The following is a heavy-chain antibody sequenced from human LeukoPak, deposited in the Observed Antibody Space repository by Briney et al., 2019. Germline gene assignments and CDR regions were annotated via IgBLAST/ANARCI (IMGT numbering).Heavy chain of an antibody. J-gene: IGHJ4*02. CDR1: GFTFSSYA. CDR3: AKTIDYYYDSSGYYGY. V-gene: IGHV3-30-3*02. Sequence: GRSLRLSCVASGFTFSSYAIQWVRQAPGKGLEWVAVISYDGGNKYYADSVKGRFTISRDNSKNTLYLQMNSLRAEDTAVYYCAKTIDYYYDSSGYYGYWGQGTLVTVSS. D-gene: IGHD3-22*01. CDR2: ISYDGGNK.